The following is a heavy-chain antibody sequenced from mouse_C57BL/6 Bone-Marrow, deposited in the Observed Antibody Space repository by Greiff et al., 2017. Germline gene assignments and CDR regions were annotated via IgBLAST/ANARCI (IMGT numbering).Heavy chain of an antibody. V-gene: IGHV1-61*01. CDR3: ARLTAQAYYFDY. CDR2: IYPSDSET. Sequence: QVQLQQPGAELVRPGSSVKLSCKASGYTFTSYWMDWVKQRPGQGLEWIGNIYPSDSETHYNQKFKDKATLTVDKSSSTAYMQLSSLTSEASAVYYCARLTAQAYYFDYWGQGTTLTVSS. CDR1: GYTFTSYW. J-gene: IGHJ2*01. D-gene: IGHD3-2*02.